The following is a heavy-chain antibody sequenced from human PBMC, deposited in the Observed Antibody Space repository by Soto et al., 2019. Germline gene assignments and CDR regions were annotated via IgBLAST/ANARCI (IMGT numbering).Heavy chain of an antibody. CDR2: INAGNGNT. CDR1: GYTFTSYA. Sequence: QVQLVQSGAEVKKPGASVKVSCKASGYTFTSYAMHWVRQAPGQRLEWMGWINAGNGNTKYSQKFQGRVTITRDTSASTAYMELNSLRSEDTAVYYCARVPGSSIGDLWGRGTLVTVSS. J-gene: IGHJ2*01. D-gene: IGHD6-25*01. V-gene: IGHV1-3*01. CDR3: ARVPGSSIGDL.